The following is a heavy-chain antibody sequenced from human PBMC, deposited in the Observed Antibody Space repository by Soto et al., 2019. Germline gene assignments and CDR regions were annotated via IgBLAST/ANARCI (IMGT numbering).Heavy chain of an antibody. CDR1: GFTFSSYS. J-gene: IGHJ6*03. CDR2: ISSSSSYI. D-gene: IGHD1-26*01. V-gene: IGHV3-21*01. CDR3: ARDEATYYYYYYMDV. Sequence: EVQLVESGGGLVKPGGSLRLSCAASGFTFSSYSMNWVRQAPGKGLEWVSSISSSSSYIYYADSVKGRFTISRDNDKTSLYLQMNSLRAEDTAVYYCARDEATYYYYYYMDVWGKGTTVTVSS.